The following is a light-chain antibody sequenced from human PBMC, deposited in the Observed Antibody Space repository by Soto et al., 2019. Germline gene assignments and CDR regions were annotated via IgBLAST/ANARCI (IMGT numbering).Light chain of an antibody. V-gene: IGKV3-15*01. CDR3: QQYNNWPSWT. CDR2: GAS. CDR1: QTVRNN. J-gene: IGKJ1*01. Sequence: TLSLGARQLNPGKRAALSCRASQTVRNNYLAWYQQKPGQAPRLLIYGASTRATGIPARFSGSGSGTEFTLTISSLQSEDFAVYYCQQYNNWPSWTFGQGTKVDI.